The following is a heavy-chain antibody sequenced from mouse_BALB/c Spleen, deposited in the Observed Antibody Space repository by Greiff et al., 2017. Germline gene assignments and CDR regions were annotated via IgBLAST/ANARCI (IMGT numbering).Heavy chain of an antibody. D-gene: IGHD2-3*01. V-gene: IGHV3-2*02. J-gene: IGHJ4*01. CDR1: GYSITSDYA. CDR2: ISYSGST. Sequence: EVKLQESGPGLVKPSQSLSLTCTVTGYSITSDYAWNWIRQFPGNKLEWMGYISYSGSTSYNPSLKSRISITRDTSKNQFFLQLNSVTTEDTATYYCARDGYHAMDYWGQGTSVTVSS. CDR3: ARDGYHAMDY.